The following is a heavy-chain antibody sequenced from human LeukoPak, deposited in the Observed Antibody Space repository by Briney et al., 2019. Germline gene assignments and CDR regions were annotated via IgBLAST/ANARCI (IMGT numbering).Heavy chain of an antibody. CDR3: AKGSSAGRPYYFDY. J-gene: IGHJ4*02. Sequence: GGSLRLSCAASGFTFSSYTMSWVRQAPGKGLEWVSAISHTSEYTYHADSVKGRFTISRDNSKNTLYLQMNSLRAEDTAMYYCAKGSSAGRPYYFDYWGQGTLVTVSS. CDR1: GFTFSSYT. V-gene: IGHV3-23*01. D-gene: IGHD3-10*01. CDR2: ISHTSEYT.